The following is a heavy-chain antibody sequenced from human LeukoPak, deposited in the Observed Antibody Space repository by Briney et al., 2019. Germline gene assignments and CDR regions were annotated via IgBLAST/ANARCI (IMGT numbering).Heavy chain of an antibody. CDR2: IEDRGNT. J-gene: IGHJ4*02. V-gene: IGHV4-4*02. D-gene: IGHD3-10*01. Sequence: PSETLSLTCAVSGGSISSNWWSWVRQPPGKGLEWIGEIEDRGNTNYNPSLKSRVTISVDKSKNQFSLKLSSLTAADTAVYYCAGAGTYYLDNWSQGTLVTVSS. CDR3: AGAGTYYLDN. CDR1: GGSISSNW.